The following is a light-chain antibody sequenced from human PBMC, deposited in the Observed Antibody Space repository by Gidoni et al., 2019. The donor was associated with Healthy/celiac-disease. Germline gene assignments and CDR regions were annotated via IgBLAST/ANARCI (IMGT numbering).Light chain of an antibody. J-gene: IGKJ1*01. CDR3: QQYGSSLWT. Sequence: EIVLTQYPGTLSLSPGERATLSCRASQSVSSSYLAWYQQKPGQAPRLLIYGASSRATGIPDRFSGSGSGTDFTLTISRLEPEDFAVYYCQQYGSSLWTFXXXTKVEIK. CDR1: QSVSSSY. CDR2: GAS. V-gene: IGKV3-20*01.